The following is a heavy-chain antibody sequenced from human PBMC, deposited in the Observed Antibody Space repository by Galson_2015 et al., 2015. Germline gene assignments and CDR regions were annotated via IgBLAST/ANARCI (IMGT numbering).Heavy chain of an antibody. CDR2: IIPIFGTA. V-gene: IGHV1-69*13. D-gene: IGHD3-22*01. CDR3: ARVLYYDSSGYHFDY. Sequence: SVKVSCKASGGTFSSYTISWVRQAPGQGLEWMGGIIPIFGTANYAQKFQGRVTITADESTSTAYMELSSLRSEDTAVYYCARVLYYDSSGYHFDYWGQGTLVTVSS. J-gene: IGHJ4*02. CDR1: GGTFSSYT.